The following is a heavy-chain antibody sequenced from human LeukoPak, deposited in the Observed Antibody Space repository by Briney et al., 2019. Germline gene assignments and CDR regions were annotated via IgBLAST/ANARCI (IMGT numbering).Heavy chain of an antibody. J-gene: IGHJ4*02. CDR1: GFTFSNYW. CDR2: INQDGSEG. CDR3: ARSIEY. V-gene: IGHV3-7*01. Sequence: GGSLRLSCAASGFTFSNYWMNWVRQAPGKGLEWVATINQDGSEGNYVDSVEGRFTISRDIATNSLYLQMNSLRVEDTALYYCARSIEYWGQGTLVTVSS.